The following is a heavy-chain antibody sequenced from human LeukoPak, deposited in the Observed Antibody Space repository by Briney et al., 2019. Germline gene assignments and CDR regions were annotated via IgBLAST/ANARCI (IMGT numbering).Heavy chain of an antibody. CDR1: GFTFRSYA. CDR2: ISGSGGST. Sequence: GGSLRLSCIPSGFTFRSYAMSWVRQAPGKGLEWVSAISGSGGSTYYADSVKGRFTISRDNSKNTLYLQMNSLRAEDTAVYFCAKGRDAPYYFDYWGQGTLVTVSS. CDR3: AKGRDAPYYFDY. D-gene: IGHD5-24*01. V-gene: IGHV3-23*01. J-gene: IGHJ4*02.